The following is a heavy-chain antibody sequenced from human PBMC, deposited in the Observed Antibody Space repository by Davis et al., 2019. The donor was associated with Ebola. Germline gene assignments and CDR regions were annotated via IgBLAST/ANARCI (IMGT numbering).Heavy chain of an antibody. J-gene: IGHJ4*02. CDR1: GGSISSYY. CDR3: ARQHAGATRG. CDR2: IYYSGST. V-gene: IGHV4-59*05. D-gene: IGHD7-27*01. Sequence: SETLSLTCTVSGGSISSYYWSWIRQPPGKGLEWIGSIYYSGSTYYNPSLKSRVTISVDTSKNQFSLKLSSVTAADTAVYYRARQHAGATRGWGQGTLVTVSS.